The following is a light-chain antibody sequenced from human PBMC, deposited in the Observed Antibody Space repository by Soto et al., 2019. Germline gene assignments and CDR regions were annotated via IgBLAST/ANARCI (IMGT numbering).Light chain of an antibody. CDR2: GAS. CDR1: QSVSSSY. V-gene: IGKV3-20*01. CDR3: QHFCSSPS. Sequence: EIVLTQSRGTLSLSPGERATLSCRASQSVSSSYLAWYRQRPGQAPRLLIYGASIRATGLPDRFSGSGSGTDFTLTISRLEPEDFPVYYCQHFCSSPSFGPGTTVDI. J-gene: IGKJ3*01.